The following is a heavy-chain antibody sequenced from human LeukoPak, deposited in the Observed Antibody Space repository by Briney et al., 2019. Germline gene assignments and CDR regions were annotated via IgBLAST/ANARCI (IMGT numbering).Heavy chain of an antibody. CDR1: GYTFTGYY. V-gene: IGHV1-2*02. D-gene: IGHD4-17*01. CDR2: TNPNSGGT. Sequence: ASVKVSCKASGYTFTGYYMHWVRQAPGQGLEWMGWTNPNSGGTKYAQKFQGRVTMTRDTSITTAYMELSSLRSGDTAVYYCVRIYYGPDYWGQGTLVTVSS. J-gene: IGHJ4*02. CDR3: VRIYYGPDY.